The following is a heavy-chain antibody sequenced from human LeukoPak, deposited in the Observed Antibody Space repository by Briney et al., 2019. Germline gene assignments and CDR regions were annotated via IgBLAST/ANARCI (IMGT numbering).Heavy chain of an antibody. Sequence: PGGSLRLSCSASGFAFSNYAMSWVRQAPRKGLEWVSSINYDSGYIQYADSVKGRFTVSRDNAKNSLYLQMNSLRAEDTAVYYCARDGGGSCQFDYWGQGTLVTVSS. V-gene: IGHV3-21*01. J-gene: IGHJ4*02. CDR2: INYDSGYI. CDR1: GFAFSNYA. D-gene: IGHD2-15*01. CDR3: ARDGGGSCQFDY.